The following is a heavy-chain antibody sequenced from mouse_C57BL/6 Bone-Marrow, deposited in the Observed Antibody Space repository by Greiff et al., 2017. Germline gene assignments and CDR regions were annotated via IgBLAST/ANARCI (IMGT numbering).Heavy chain of an antibody. CDR3: ARHYEYVGDPCLAC. V-gene: IGHV5-6*02. Sequence: DVMLVESGGDLVKPGGSLKLSCAASGFTFSSYGMSWVRQTPDKRLEWVATISSGGSYTYYPDSVKGRFTISRDNAKNTLYLQMSSLKSEDTAMYYGARHYEYVGDPCLACWGQGTLVTVSA. CDR1: GFTFSSYG. J-gene: IGHJ3*01. D-gene: IGHD2-4*01. CDR2: ISSGGSYT.